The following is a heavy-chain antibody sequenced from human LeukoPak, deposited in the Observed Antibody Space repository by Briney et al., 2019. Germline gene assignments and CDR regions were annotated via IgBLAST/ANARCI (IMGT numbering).Heavy chain of an antibody. Sequence: SVKVSCKASGGTFSSYAISWVRQAPGQGLEWMGRIIPILGIANYAQKFQGRVTITADASTSTVYMELRSLRSEDTAVYYCARGWDSSGQRPFFYWGQGTLVTVSS. CDR3: ARGWDSSGQRPFFY. CDR1: GGTFSSYA. J-gene: IGHJ4*02. D-gene: IGHD3-22*01. CDR2: IIPILGIA. V-gene: IGHV1-69*04.